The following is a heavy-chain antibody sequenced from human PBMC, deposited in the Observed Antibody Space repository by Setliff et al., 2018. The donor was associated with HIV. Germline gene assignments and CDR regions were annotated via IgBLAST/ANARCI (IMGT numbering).Heavy chain of an antibody. CDR1: GGTFSNYG. V-gene: IGHV1-69*05. D-gene: IGHD2-2*01. J-gene: IGHJ5*02. CDR2: IIPIAGTA. Sequence: SVKVSCKASGGTFSNYGMSWVRQAPGQGLEWMGGIIPIAGTANYAQKFQGRVTITTDESTSTAYMELSGLRSEDTAVYYCARDFGGYCSSMSCPGLFDPWGQGTLVTVSS. CDR3: ARDFGGYCSSMSCPGLFDP.